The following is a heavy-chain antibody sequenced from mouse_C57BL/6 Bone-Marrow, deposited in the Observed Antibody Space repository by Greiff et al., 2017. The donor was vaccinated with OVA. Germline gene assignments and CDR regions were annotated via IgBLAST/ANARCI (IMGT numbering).Heavy chain of an antibody. J-gene: IGHJ2*01. D-gene: IGHD1-1*01. Sequence: QVQLQQSGAELARPGASVKMSCKASGYTFTSYTMHWVKQRPGQGLEWIGYINPSSGYTKYNQKFKDKATLTADKSSSTAYMQLSSLTSEDSAVYYCARSSFITTVVAPYFDYWGQGTTLTVSS. CDR1: GYTFTSYT. CDR2: INPSSGYT. CDR3: ARSSFITTVVAPYFDY. V-gene: IGHV1-4*01.